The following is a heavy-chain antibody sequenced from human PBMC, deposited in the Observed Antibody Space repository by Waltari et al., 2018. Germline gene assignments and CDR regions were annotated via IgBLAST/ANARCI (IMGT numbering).Heavy chain of an antibody. J-gene: IGHJ4*02. V-gene: IGHV3-7*01. Sequence: EVQLVELGGGLVQPGGSLRLACAASGFTFSNFWMDWVRQAPGKGLEWVANIKEDGSERHYIDSVKGRFTISRDNAKNLLYLEMNSLRAGDTAVYYCSVSLNSWGQGTLVTVSS. CDR2: IKEDGSER. CDR3: SVSLNS. CDR1: GFTFSNFW.